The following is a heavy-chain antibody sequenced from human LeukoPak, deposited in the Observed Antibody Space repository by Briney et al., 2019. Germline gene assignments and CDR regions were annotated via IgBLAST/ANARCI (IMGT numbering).Heavy chain of an antibody. J-gene: IGHJ4*02. CDR2: INPADAST. CDR3: ARVHCSGGSCYGEVFDY. Sequence: ASVKVSCKASGYTFTSYYMHWVRQAPGQGLEWVGIINPADASTSYAQKFQGRVTMTRDTSTSTVYMDLSSLRSEDTAMYYCARVHCSGGSCYGEVFDYWGQGTLVTVSS. CDR1: GYTFTSYY. V-gene: IGHV1-46*01. D-gene: IGHD2-15*01.